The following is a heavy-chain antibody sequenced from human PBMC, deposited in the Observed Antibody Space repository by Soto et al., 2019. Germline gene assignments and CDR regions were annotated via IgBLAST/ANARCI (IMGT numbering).Heavy chain of an antibody. CDR3: ARIDYGDYQDAFDI. V-gene: IGHV4-59*01. CDR2: IYYSGST. J-gene: IGHJ3*02. CDR1: GGSISSYY. Sequence: SETLSLTCTVSGGSISSYYWSWIRQPPGKGLEWIGYIYYSGSTNYNPSLKSRVTISVDTSKNQFSLKLSSVTAADTAVYYCARIDYGDYQDAFDIWGQGTMVTVSS. D-gene: IGHD4-17*01.